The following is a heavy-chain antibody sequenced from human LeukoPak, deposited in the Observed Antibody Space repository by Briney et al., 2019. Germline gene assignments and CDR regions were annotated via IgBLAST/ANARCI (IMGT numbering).Heavy chain of an antibody. D-gene: IGHD2/OR15-2a*01. CDR2: IVASSGST. CDR3: ARSNYDSTTFYYHLDL. J-gene: IGHJ5*02. Sequence: SGGSLRLSCAASGFSISNSAMSWVRQAPGKGLEWVSLIVASSGSTFYADSVKGRFTISRDSSKNTLYLQMNSLSAEDTAVYYCARSNYDSTTFYYHLDLWGQGTLVTVSS. V-gene: IGHV3-23*01. CDR1: GFSISNSA.